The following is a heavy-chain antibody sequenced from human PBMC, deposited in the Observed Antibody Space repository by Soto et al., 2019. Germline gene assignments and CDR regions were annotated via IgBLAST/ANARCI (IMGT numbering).Heavy chain of an antibody. CDR1: GFTFSSYD. Sequence: GGSLRLSCAASGFTFSSYDMHWVRQATGKGLEWVSAIGTAGDTYYPGSVKGRFTISRENAKNSLYLQMNSLRAGDTAVYYCARGSPAAAGTCFDYWGQGTLVTVSS. J-gene: IGHJ4*02. D-gene: IGHD6-13*01. CDR3: ARGSPAAAGTCFDY. CDR2: IGTAGDT. V-gene: IGHV3-13*01.